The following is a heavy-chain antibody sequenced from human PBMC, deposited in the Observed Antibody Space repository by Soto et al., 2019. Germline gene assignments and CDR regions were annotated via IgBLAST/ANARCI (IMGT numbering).Heavy chain of an antibody. Sequence: GGSLRLSCAASGFTFSSYATKWVRQAPGKGLEWVSLIGESGTPTYYADSVKGRFTISRDNSGNTLFLEMYSLRAEDTAVYYCARYIPGVRYYGMDVWGQGTTVTVSS. V-gene: IGHV3-23*01. J-gene: IGHJ6*02. CDR3: ARYIPGVRYYGMDV. CDR1: GFTFSSYA. D-gene: IGHD5-18*01. CDR2: IGESGTPT.